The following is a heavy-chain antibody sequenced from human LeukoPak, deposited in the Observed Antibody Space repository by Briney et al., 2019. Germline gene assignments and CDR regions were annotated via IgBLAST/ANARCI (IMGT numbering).Heavy chain of an antibody. V-gene: IGHV6-1*01. D-gene: IGHD1-7*01. CDR3: AREQVGGDGNFDGFEI. Sequence: SQTPSLTCAISGDSVSSNRAAWNWIRQSPSRGLEWLGRTYYRSKWYNDYSVSVKSGITINPDTSKNQFSLQLNSVTPEDTAVYYCAREQVGGDGNFDGFEIWGQGTMVTVSS. CDR1: GDSVSSNRAA. J-gene: IGHJ3*02. CDR2: TYYRSKWYN.